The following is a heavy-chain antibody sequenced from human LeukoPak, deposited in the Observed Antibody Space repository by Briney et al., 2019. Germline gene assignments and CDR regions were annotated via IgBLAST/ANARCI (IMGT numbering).Heavy chain of an antibody. Sequence: PGGPLRLSCAASGFTFSNAWMSWVREAPGKGLEWVGRIKSKTDGGTTDYAAPVKGRFTISRDDSKNTLYRQMNSLKTEDTAVYYCTTDAYSSSWYGEDYWGQGTLVTVSS. V-gene: IGHV3-15*01. J-gene: IGHJ4*02. D-gene: IGHD6-13*01. CDR3: TTDAYSSSWYGEDY. CDR1: GFTFSNAW. CDR2: IKSKTDGGTT.